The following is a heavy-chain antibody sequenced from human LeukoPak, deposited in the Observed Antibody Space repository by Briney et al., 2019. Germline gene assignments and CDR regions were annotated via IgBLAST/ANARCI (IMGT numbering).Heavy chain of an antibody. CDR1: GFTFNSYA. CDR2: FSGSGDST. Sequence: GGSLRLSCAASGFTFNSYAMSWVRQAPGKGLEWVSLFSGSGDSTYYRDSVKGRFTISRDNSKNTLYLQMNSLRAEDTAVYYCARELGHENSGSYYGLDSWGQGTLVTVSS. CDR3: ARELGHENSGSYYGLDS. V-gene: IGHV3-23*01. J-gene: IGHJ4*02. D-gene: IGHD1-26*01.